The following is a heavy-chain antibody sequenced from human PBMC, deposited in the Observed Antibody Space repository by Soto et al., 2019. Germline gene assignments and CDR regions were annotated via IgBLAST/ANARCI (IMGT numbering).Heavy chain of an antibody. CDR2: ISWNSGSI. Sequence: GGSLRLSCAASGFTFDDYAMHWVRQAPGKGLEWVSGISWNSGSIGYADSVKGRFTISRDNAKNSLYLQMNSLRAEDTALYYCAKDTVGDIGVVVPAATLVGFGAFDIWGQGTMVTVSS. D-gene: IGHD2-2*01. CDR3: AKDTVGDIGVVVPAATLVGFGAFDI. V-gene: IGHV3-9*01. CDR1: GFTFDDYA. J-gene: IGHJ3*02.